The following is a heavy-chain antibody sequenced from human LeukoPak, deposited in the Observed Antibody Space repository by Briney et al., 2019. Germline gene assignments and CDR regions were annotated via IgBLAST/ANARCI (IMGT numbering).Heavy chain of an antibody. CDR3: TRSSRDYVWGSYRGEFDY. CDR1: GFTFSGSA. CDR2: IRSKANSYAT. J-gene: IGHJ4*02. D-gene: IGHD3-16*02. V-gene: IGHV3-73*01. Sequence: GGSLRLSCAASGFTFSGSAMHWVRQASGKGLEWVGRIRSKANSYATAYAASVKGRFTISRDDSKNTAYLQMNSLKTGDTAVYYCTRSSRDYVWGSYRGEFDYWGQGTLVTVSS.